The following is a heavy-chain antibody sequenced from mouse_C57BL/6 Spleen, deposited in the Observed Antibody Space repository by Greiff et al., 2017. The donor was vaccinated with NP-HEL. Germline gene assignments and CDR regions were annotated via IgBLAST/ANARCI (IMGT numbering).Heavy chain of an antibody. D-gene: IGHD2-1*01. V-gene: IGHV3-6*01. CDR3: AREGAYGNYGRFAY. Sequence: EVQLQESGPGLVKPSQSLSLTCSVTGYSITSGYYWNWIRQFPGNKLEWMGYISYDGSNNYNPSLKNRISITRDTSKNQFFLKLNSVTTEDTATYYCAREGAYGNYGRFAYWGQGTLVTVSA. CDR1: GYSITSGYY. J-gene: IGHJ3*01. CDR2: ISYDGSN.